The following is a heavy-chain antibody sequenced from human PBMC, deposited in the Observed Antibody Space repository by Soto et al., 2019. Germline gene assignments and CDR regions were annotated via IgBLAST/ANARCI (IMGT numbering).Heavy chain of an antibody. D-gene: IGHD3-22*01. CDR2: IYPGDSDT. J-gene: IGHJ5*02. Sequence: GESLKISCKGSGYSFTSYWIGWVRQMPGKGLEWMGIIYPGDSDTRYSPSFQGQVTISADKSISTAYLQWSSLKASDTAMYYCARDSMYYYDSSGYYSGWFDPWGQGTLVTVS. CDR1: GYSFTSYW. V-gene: IGHV5-51*01. CDR3: ARDSMYYYDSSGYYSGWFDP.